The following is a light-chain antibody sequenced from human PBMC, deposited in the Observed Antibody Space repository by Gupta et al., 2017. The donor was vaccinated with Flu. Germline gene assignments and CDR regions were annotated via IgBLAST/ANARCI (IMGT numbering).Light chain of an antibody. CDR3: QQYGTSASYT. CDR1: QSVTSNF. Sequence: EIVLTQSPGTLSLSPGEGATLSCRASQSVTSNFLAWYQQKPGQAPRLLIYGASSRATGIPDRFSGSGSGADFSLTISRLEPEDFAVYYCQQYGTSASYTFGGGTKVE. J-gene: IGKJ4*01. CDR2: GAS. V-gene: IGKV3-20*01.